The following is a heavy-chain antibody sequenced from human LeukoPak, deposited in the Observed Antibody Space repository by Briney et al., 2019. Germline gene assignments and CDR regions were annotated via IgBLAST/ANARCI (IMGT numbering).Heavy chain of an antibody. CDR1: GFTFSSYS. Sequence: GGSLRLSCAASGFTFSSYSMNWVRQAPGKGLEWVSYISTSSSTIYHADSVKGRFTISRDNAKNSLYLQMNSLRAEDMAVYYCARDVGLTGNWGQGTLVTVSS. V-gene: IGHV3-48*01. CDR3: ARDVGLTGN. J-gene: IGHJ4*02. CDR2: ISTSSSTI. D-gene: IGHD1-20*01.